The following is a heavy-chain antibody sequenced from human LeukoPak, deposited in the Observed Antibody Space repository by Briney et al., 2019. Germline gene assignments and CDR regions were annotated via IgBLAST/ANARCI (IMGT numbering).Heavy chain of an antibody. CDR1: GGSFSGYY. D-gene: IGHD3-9*01. CDR2: INHSGST. CDR3: ARGRYFDWLSTSRYFDY. Sequence: SETLSLTCAVYGGSFSGYYWSWIRQPPGKGLEWIGEINHSGSTNYNPSLKSRVTISVDTSKNQFSLKLSSVTAADTAVYYCARGRYFDWLSTSRYFDYWGQGTLVTVSS. V-gene: IGHV4-34*01. J-gene: IGHJ4*02.